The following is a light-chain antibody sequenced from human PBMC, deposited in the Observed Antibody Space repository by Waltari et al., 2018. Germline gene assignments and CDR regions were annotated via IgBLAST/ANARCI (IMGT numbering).Light chain of an antibody. CDR3: GAWDSSLNAWV. V-gene: IGLV1-51*02. CDR1: SSNIGNKY. J-gene: IGLJ3*02. CDR2: ENN. Sequence: QSVLTQPPSVSAAPGQKVTISCPGSSSNIGNKYVSWYQQLPGTAPKLLIYENNKRPSGIPDRFSGSESDTSATMGITGLQTGDEADYYCGAWDSSLNAWVFGGGTKVTVL.